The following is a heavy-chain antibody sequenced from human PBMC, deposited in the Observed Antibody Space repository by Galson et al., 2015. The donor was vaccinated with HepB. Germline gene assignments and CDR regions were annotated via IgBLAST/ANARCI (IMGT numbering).Heavy chain of an antibody. Sequence: SLRLSCAASGFTFSSYAMHWVRQAPGKGLEYVSAISSNGGSTYYADSVKGRFTISRDNSKNTLYLQMSSLRAEDTAVYYCAKGVVVVITGGFDYWGQGTLVTVSS. CDR2: ISSNGGST. J-gene: IGHJ4*02. CDR1: GFTFSSYA. CDR3: AKGVVVVITGGFDY. V-gene: IGHV3-64D*06. D-gene: IGHD3-22*01.